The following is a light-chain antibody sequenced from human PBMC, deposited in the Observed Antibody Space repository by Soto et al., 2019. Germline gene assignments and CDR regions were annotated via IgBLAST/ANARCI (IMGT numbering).Light chain of an antibody. CDR3: MQALQTPS. J-gene: IGKJ3*01. V-gene: IGKV2-28*01. Sequence: DIVMTQSPLSLPVTPGEPASISCRSSQSLLHSNGYNYLDWYLQKPGQSPQLLIYLGSNRASGVHDRCSGSGSGIDFTLKISRLEAEDVGVYYCMQALQTPSFGPGTKVDIK. CDR2: LGS. CDR1: QSLLHSNGYNY.